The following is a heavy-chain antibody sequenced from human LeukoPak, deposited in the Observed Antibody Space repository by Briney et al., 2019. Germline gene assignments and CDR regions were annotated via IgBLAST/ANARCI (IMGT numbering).Heavy chain of an antibody. J-gene: IGHJ4*02. Sequence: SQTLSLTCAISGDSVSSNSAAWSRVRQSPARGLEWLGRTYYRSKWYYDYAVSVKSRITNNPDTSKNQFSLQLNSVTPEDTAVYYCARGATAYFDYWGQGTLVTVSS. V-gene: IGHV6-1*01. D-gene: IGHD5-12*01. CDR1: GDSVSSNSAA. CDR2: TYYRSKWYY. CDR3: ARGATAYFDY.